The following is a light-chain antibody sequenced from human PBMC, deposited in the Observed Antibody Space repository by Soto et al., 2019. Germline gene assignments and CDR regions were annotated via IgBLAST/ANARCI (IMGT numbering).Light chain of an antibody. CDR2: GAS. V-gene: IGKV3-15*01. CDR1: QSVSSN. J-gene: IGKJ2*01. Sequence: EIVMTQSPATLSVSPGERATLSCRASQSVSSNLAWYQQKPGQAPRLLIYGASTRAAGIPARFSGTGSGTEFAITISSLQSVDFAVYYCLHITNWPPTFGQGTKVEIK. CDR3: LHITNWPPT.